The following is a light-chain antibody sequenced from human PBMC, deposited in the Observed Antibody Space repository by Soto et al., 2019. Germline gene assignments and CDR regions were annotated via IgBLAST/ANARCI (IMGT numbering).Light chain of an antibody. V-gene: IGKV3-11*01. J-gene: IGKJ4*01. CDR2: DAS. CDR3: QQRSDWPLSLT. CDR1: QSVNTY. Sequence: EIVLTQSPATLSLSPGERATLSCRASQSVNTYLAWYQQKPGQAPRLLIYDASNRATGIPARFSGSGSGTDFTLTISSLEPEDFAFYYCQQRSDWPLSLTFGGGTNVEIK.